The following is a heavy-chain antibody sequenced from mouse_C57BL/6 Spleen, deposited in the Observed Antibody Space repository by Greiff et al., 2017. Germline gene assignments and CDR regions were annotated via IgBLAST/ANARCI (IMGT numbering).Heavy chain of an antibody. V-gene: IGHV14-2*01. CDR1: GFNIKDYY. Sequence: EVQLQQSGAELVKPGASVKLSCTASGFNIKDYYMHWVKQRTEQGLEWIGRIAPEDGETKYAPKFQGKATITADTSSNTAYLQLSSLTSEDTAVYYGAYYYGSSLSYWYFDVWGTGTTGTGAS. J-gene: IGHJ1*03. D-gene: IGHD1-1*01. CDR3: AYYYGSSLSYWYFDV. CDR2: IAPEDGET.